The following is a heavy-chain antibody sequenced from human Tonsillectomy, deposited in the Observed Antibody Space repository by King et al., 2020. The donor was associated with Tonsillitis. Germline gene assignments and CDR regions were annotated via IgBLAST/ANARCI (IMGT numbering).Heavy chain of an antibody. Sequence: VQLVESGGVVVQPGGSLRLSCAASGFTFDDITMHWVRQAPGKGLEWISLISWDGGSTYYADSVKGRFTISRDNSKNSLYLQMNNVRTEDTALYYCAKETRVYYFDYWGQGTLVTVSS. J-gene: IGHJ4*02. CDR2: ISWDGGST. V-gene: IGHV3-43*01. CDR3: AKETRVYYFDY. CDR1: GFTFDDIT.